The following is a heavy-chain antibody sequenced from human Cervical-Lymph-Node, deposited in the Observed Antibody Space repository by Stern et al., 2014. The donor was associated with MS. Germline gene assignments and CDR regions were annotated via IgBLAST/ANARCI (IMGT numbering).Heavy chain of an antibody. CDR1: GGSISSGGYY. CDR3: VRDSGGPFLHY. J-gene: IGHJ4*02. CDR2: IYYSGST. V-gene: IGHV4-31*03. Sequence: QVQLQESGPGLVKPSQTLSLTCTVSGGSISSGGYYWSWIRQHPGKGLEWIGYIYYSGSTFYNPSLKSRVTISRDTSKNQFSLKLSSVTAADTAVYYCVRDSGGPFLHYWGQGTLVTVSS. D-gene: IGHD3-3*01.